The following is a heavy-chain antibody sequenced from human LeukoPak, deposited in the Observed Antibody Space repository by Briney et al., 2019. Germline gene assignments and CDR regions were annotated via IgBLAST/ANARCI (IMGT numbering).Heavy chain of an antibody. V-gene: IGHV4-34*01. D-gene: IGHD5-12*01. CDR2: INHSGST. J-gene: IGHJ2*01. CDR3: ARASAVATIYWYFDL. Sequence: PSETLSLTCAVYGGSFSGYYWSWIRQPPGKGLGWIGEINHSGSTNYNPSLKSRVTISVDTSKNQFSLKLSSVTAADTAVYYCARASAVATIYWYFDLWGRGTLVTVSS. CDR1: GGSFSGYY.